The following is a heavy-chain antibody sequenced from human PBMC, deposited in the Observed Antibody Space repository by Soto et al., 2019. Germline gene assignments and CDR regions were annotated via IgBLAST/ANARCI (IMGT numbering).Heavy chain of an antibody. Sequence: HPGGSLRLSCAASEFTFSSYAMSWVRQAPGKGLEWVSAITGSGGDTYHADSVKGRFTISRDNPKNTLYLQMNSLRAEDTAVYYCAKGSASSRPYYFDYWGQGTLVTVSS. CDR2: ITGSGGDT. V-gene: IGHV3-23*01. D-gene: IGHD2-2*01. CDR3: AKGSASSRPYYFDY. J-gene: IGHJ4*02. CDR1: EFTFSSYA.